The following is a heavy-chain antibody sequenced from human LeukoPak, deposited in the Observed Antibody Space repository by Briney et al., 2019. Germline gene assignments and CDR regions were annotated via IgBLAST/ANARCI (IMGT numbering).Heavy chain of an antibody. Sequence: ASVKVSCKASGYTFTGCYMHWVRQAPGQGLEWMGWINPNSGGTNYAQKFQGRVTMTRDTSISTAYMELSRLRSDDTAVYYCARIRGYCSSTSCFGFDYWGQGTLVTVSS. CDR2: INPNSGGT. D-gene: IGHD2-2*03. CDR3: ARIRGYCSSTSCFGFDY. J-gene: IGHJ4*02. CDR1: GYTFTGCY. V-gene: IGHV1-2*02.